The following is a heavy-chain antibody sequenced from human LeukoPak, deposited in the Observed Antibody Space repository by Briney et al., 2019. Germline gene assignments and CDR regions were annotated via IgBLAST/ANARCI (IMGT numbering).Heavy chain of an antibody. V-gene: IGHV4-34*01. J-gene: IGHJ4*02. CDR2: INHSGST. CDR3: ARGPRRYYFDY. Sequence: SETLSLTCAVYGGSFSGYYWSWIRQPPGKGLEWIGEINHSGSTNYNPSLKSRVTMSVDTSKNQFSLKLSSVTAADTAVYYCARGPRRYYFDYWGQGTLVTVSS. CDR1: GGSFSGYY.